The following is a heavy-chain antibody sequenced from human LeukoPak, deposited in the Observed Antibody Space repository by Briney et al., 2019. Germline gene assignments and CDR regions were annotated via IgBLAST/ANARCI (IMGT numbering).Heavy chain of an antibody. Sequence: SETLSLTCTVSGGSISSYYWSWIRQPPGKGLEWIGYIYYSGSTNYNPSLKSRVTISVDTSKNQFSLKLSSVTAADTAVYYLARGYYDSSGYYIYYYYYMDVWGKGTTVTVSS. D-gene: IGHD3-22*01. CDR2: IYYSGST. CDR3: ARGYYDSSGYYIYYYYYMDV. V-gene: IGHV4-59*01. J-gene: IGHJ6*03. CDR1: GGSISSYY.